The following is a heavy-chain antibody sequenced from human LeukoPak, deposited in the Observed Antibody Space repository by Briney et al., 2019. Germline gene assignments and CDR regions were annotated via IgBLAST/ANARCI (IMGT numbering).Heavy chain of an antibody. CDR3: AKDRHSGYSYGRFDS. D-gene: IGHD5-18*01. V-gene: IGHV3-9*01. CDR1: GFTFDDYA. J-gene: IGHJ4*02. CDR2: ISWNSGSI. Sequence: GGSLRLSCAASGFTFDDYAMHWVRQAPGKGLEWVSGISWNSGSIGYADSVKGRFTISRDNAKNSLYLQMNSLRAEDTALYYCAKDRHSGYSYGRFDSWGQGTLVTVSS.